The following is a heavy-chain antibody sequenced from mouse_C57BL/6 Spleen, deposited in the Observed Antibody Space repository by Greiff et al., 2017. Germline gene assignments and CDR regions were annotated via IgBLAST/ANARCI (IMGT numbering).Heavy chain of an antibody. CDR3: ARYRLDLYFDV. V-gene: IGHV7-3*01. D-gene: IGHD4-1*01. Sequence: EVKLVESGGGLVQPGGSLSLSCAASGFTFTDYYMSWVSQPPGKALEWLGFLRNKANGYTTEYSASVKGRFTISRDNSQSILYLHMNALRAEYSATYYCARYRLDLYFDVWGTGTTVTVSS. CDR2: LRNKANGYTT. J-gene: IGHJ1*03. CDR1: GFTFTDYY.